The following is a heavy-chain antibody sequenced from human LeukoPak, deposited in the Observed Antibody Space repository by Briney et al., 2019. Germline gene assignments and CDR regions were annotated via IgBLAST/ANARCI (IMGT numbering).Heavy chain of an antibody. CDR1: GFTFSSYW. CDR2: INSDGSGT. V-gene: IGHV3-74*01. CDR3: ARADDGANSWVNY. J-gene: IGHJ4*02. Sequence: GGSRRLSCAASGFTFSSYWMHWVRQAPGKGLVWISRINSDGSGTSYADSVKGRFTISRDNAKNTLYLQMNSLRAEDTAVYYCARADDGANSWVNYWGQGTLVTVSS. D-gene: IGHD4-23*01.